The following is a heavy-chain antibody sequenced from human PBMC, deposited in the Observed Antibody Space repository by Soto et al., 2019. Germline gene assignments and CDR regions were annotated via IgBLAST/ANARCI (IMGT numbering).Heavy chain of an antibody. D-gene: IGHD2-15*01. CDR2: FYYSGST. V-gene: IGHV4-30-4*01. CDR3: ARGLETTRNNWFDP. Sequence: SETLSLTCTVSGGSISSGDYYWSWIRQPPGKGLEWIGYFYYSGSTYYNPSLKSRVTISVDTSKNQFSLKLSSVTAADTAVYYCARGLETTRNNWFDPWGQGTLVTVSS. CDR1: GGSISSGDYY. J-gene: IGHJ5*02.